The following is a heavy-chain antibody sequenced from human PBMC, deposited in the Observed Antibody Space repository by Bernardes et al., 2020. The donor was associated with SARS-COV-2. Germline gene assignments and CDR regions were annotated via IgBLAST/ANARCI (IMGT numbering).Heavy chain of an antibody. CDR1: GYTFTGYY. D-gene: IGHD6-13*01. V-gene: IGHV1-2*02. J-gene: IGHJ4*02. Sequence: ASVKVSCKASGYTFTGYYMHWVRQAPGQGLEWMGWINPNSGGTNYAQKFQGRVTMTRDTSISTAYMELNRLRSDDTAVYYCARDATTGIAAAFDYWGQGTLVTVSS. CDR3: ARDATTGIAAAFDY. CDR2: INPNSGGT.